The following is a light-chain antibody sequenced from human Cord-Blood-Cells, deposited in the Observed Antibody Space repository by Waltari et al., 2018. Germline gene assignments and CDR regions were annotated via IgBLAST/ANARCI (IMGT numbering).Light chain of an antibody. J-gene: IGKJ2*01. V-gene: IGKV1-9*01. CDR3: QQLNSYPYT. Sequence: DIQLTQSPSFLSASVGDRVTITCRASQGISSYLAWYQQKPGKAPKRLIYAASTLQSGVPSRFSSSGSGTEFTLTISSLQPEDFATYYSQQLNSYPYTFGQGTKLEIK. CDR1: QGISSY. CDR2: AAS.